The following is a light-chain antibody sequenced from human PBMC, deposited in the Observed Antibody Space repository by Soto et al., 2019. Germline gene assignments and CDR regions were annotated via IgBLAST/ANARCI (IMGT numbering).Light chain of an antibody. CDR3: QTWGTGIVV. CDR2: LNSDGSH. CDR1: SGHNSYA. Sequence: QSVLTQSPSASASLGASVKLTCTLSSGHNSYAIAWHQQQPEKGPRYLMKLNSDGSHTKGDGIPDRFSGSSSGAERYLTISSLQSEDEADYYCQTWGTGIVVFGGATKVTVL. V-gene: IGLV4-69*01. J-gene: IGLJ2*01.